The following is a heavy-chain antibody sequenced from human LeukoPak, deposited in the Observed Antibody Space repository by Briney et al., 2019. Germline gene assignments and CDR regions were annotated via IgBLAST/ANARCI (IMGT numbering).Heavy chain of an antibody. Sequence: PGGSLRLSCAASGFTFSSYAMSWVRQAPGKGLEWVSAVSDSGGSTYYADSVKGRFTISRDNSKNTLYLQMNSLRAEDTAVYYCAKESQWRELLIQHWGRGTLVIVSS. J-gene: IGHJ1*01. CDR2: VSDSGGST. CDR1: GFTFSSYA. V-gene: IGHV3-23*01. D-gene: IGHD1-26*01. CDR3: AKESQWRELLIQH.